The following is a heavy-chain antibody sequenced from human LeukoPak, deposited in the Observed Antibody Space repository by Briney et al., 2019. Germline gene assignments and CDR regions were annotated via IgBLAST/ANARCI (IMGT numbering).Heavy chain of an antibody. Sequence: SVKVSCKASGGTFSSYAISWVRQVPGQGLEWMGGIIPIFGTANYAQKFQGRVTITTDESTSTAYMELSSLRSEDTAVYYCARSPKASIAARLIWYFDLWGRGTLVTVSS. V-gene: IGHV1-69*05. CDR1: GGTFSSYA. CDR2: IIPIFGTA. CDR3: ARSPKASIAARLIWYFDL. J-gene: IGHJ2*01. D-gene: IGHD6-6*01.